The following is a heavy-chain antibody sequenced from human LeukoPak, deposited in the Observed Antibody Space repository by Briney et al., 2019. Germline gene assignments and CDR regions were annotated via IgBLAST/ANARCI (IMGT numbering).Heavy chain of an antibody. D-gene: IGHD3-22*01. Sequence: SETLSLTCTVSGGSISNGDHYWSWIRQHPGKGLEWIGHIYYSGSTYYNPSLKSRVTISVDTSKNQFSLKLSSVTAADTAVYYCARGVYYYDSSGLVSGMDVWGQGTTVTVSS. CDR3: ARGVYYYDSSGLVSGMDV. CDR1: GGSISNGDHY. V-gene: IGHV4-31*03. J-gene: IGHJ6*02. CDR2: IYYSGST.